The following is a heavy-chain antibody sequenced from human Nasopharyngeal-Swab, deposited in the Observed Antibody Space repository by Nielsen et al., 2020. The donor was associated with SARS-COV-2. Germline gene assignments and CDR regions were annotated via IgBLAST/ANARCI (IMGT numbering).Heavy chain of an antibody. D-gene: IGHD2-15*01. CDR3: ARGKDCGGGSCNGYHYYGMDV. J-gene: IGHJ6*02. V-gene: IGHV3-21*04. Sequence: GESLKISCAASGFTFSSYSMNWVRQAPGKGLEWVSSISSSSSYMYYADSVKGRFTISRDNAKNTVYLQMNSLRAEDTAVYYCARGKDCGGGSCNGYHYYGMDVWGLGTTVTVSS. CDR1: GFTFSSYS. CDR2: ISSSSSYM.